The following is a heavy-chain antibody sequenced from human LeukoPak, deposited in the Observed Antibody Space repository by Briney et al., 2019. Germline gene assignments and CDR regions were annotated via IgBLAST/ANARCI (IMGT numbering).Heavy chain of an antibody. CDR2: ISNSGSTI. D-gene: IGHD2-8*02. V-gene: IGHV3-48*03. Sequence: GGSLRLSCAASGFIFSNYEMNWVRQAPEKGLEWVSFISNSGSTIYYADSVKGRFTISRDNANNSLYLEMNNLSAEDTAVYYCARAWSRVDPFDMWGQGTMVTVSS. CDR3: ARAWSRVDPFDM. CDR1: GFIFSNYE. J-gene: IGHJ3*02.